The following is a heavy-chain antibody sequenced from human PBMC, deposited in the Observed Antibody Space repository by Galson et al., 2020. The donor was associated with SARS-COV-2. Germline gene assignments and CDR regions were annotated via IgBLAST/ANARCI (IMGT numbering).Heavy chain of an antibody. Sequence: KIGESLKISCAASGFTFSDYYMSWIRQAPGKGLEWVSYISSSSSYTNYADSVKGRFTISRDNAKNSLYLQMNSLRAEDTAVYYCARVRGGSQHYGGNSGVDYWGQGTLVTVSS. V-gene: IGHV3-11*05. CDR2: ISSSSSYT. J-gene: IGHJ4*02. CDR1: GFTFSDYY. D-gene: IGHD4-17*01. CDR3: ARVRGGSQHYGGNSGVDY.